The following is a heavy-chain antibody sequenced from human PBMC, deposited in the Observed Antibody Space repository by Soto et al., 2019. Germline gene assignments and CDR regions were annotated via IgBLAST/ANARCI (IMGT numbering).Heavy chain of an antibody. CDR3: ARDSKRWLQLQDAFDI. CDR2: IYTSGST. J-gene: IGHJ3*02. D-gene: IGHD5-12*01. V-gene: IGHV4-4*07. CDR1: GGSISSHY. Sequence: SETLSLTCTVSGGSISSHYWSWIRQAAGKGLEWIGRIYTSGSTNYNPSLKSRVTMSVDTSKNQFSLKLSSVTAADTAVYYCARDSKRWLQLQDAFDIWGQGTMVTVSS.